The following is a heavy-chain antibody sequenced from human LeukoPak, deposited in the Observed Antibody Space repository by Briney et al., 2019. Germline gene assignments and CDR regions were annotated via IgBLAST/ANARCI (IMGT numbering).Heavy chain of an antibody. V-gene: IGHV1-18*01. CDR1: GYTFTTYG. D-gene: IGHD1-1*01. CDR2: ISAYNGNT. CDR3: ARRLERHHDFDY. J-gene: IGHJ4*02. Sequence: GSSVKVSCKASGYTFTTYGISLVRQAPGQGLEWMGWISAYNGNTNYARKFQGRVTMTTDTSTSTAYMELRSLRSDDTAVYYCARRLERHHDFDYWGQGTLVTVSS.